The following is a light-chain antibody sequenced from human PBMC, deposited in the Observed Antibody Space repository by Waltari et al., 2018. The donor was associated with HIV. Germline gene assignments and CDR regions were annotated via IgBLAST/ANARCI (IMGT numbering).Light chain of an antibody. CDR1: SSDVGSYNR. CDR2: EVS. J-gene: IGLJ1*01. Sequence: QPALTQPPSVSGSPGQSVTISCTGTSSDVGSYNRVSWYQQFPGTPPKLMIYEVSNRPSGVPERFSGSKSGNTASLTISGLQAEDEADYYCNSYTSSDSFVFGTGTKVNVL. CDR3: NSYTSSDSFV. V-gene: IGLV2-18*02.